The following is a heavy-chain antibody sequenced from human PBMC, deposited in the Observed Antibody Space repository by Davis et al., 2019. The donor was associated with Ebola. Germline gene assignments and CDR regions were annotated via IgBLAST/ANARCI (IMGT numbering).Heavy chain of an antibody. CDR3: AKGPSTGNSFSY. V-gene: IGHV3-30*18. J-gene: IGHJ4*02. CDR1: GFTFSSYG. CDR2: ISYGGSNI. D-gene: IGHD6-13*01. Sequence: GGSLRLSCAASGFTFSSYGMHWVRQAPGKGLEWVAVISYGGSNIYYADSVKGRFTISRDNSKNTLYLQMNSLRAEDTAVYYCAKGPSTGNSFSYWGQGTLVTVSS.